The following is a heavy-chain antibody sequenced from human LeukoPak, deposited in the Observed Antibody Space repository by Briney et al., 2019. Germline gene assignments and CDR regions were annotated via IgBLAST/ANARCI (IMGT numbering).Heavy chain of an antibody. Sequence: GGSLRLSCAASGFTFSSYAMSWVRQAPGKGLEWVSAISGSGGSTYYADSVKGRFTISRDNSKNTLYLQMNSLRAEDTAVYYCVKDLPVRYDFWSGYYTAFDYWGQGTLVTVSS. CDR1: GFTFSSYA. J-gene: IGHJ4*02. CDR2: ISGSGGST. D-gene: IGHD3-3*01. CDR3: VKDLPVRYDFWSGYYTAFDY. V-gene: IGHV3-23*01.